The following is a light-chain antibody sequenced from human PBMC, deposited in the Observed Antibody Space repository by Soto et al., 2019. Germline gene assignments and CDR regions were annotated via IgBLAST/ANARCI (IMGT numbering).Light chain of an antibody. CDR3: SADTSSRTLV. CDR1: SSDIGGYKF. Sequence: QSALTQPASVSGSPGQSITISCTGTSSDIGGYKFVSWYQQHPGKAPKLMIYEVSNRPSGVSHRLSGSKSGNAASLTISGLQAEDDADYYCSADTSSRTLVFGGGTKLTVL. CDR2: EVS. V-gene: IGLV2-14*01. J-gene: IGLJ2*01.